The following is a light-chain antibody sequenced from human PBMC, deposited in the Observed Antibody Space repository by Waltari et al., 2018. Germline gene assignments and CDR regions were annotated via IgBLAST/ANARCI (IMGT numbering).Light chain of an antibody. J-gene: IGKJ5*01. CDR1: QSVTNY. CDR2: HTP. Sequence: EIVLTQSPVILYLPPGATATLSCRASQSVTNYLAWYQHRPGHAPRLLIYHTPNRATGIPARFSGSESGTDFTLTINSLEHEDFAVYYCQQRGTWPHVPLGPGTRLEI. V-gene: IGKV3-11*01. CDR3: QQRGTWPHVP.